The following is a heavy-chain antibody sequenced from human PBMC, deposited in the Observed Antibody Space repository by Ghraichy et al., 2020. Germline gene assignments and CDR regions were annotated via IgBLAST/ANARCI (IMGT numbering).Heavy chain of an antibody. CDR3: AKDTKWCYPFYYGMDV. CDR2: ISWNSGSI. D-gene: IGHD4/OR15-4a*01. J-gene: IGHJ6*02. CDR1: GFTFDDYA. Sequence: GGSLRLSCAASGFTFDDYAMHWVRQAPGKGLEWVSGISWNSGSIGYADSVKGRFTISRDNAKNSLYLQMNSLRAEDTALYYCAKDTKWCYPFYYGMDVWGQGTTVTVSS. V-gene: IGHV3-9*01.